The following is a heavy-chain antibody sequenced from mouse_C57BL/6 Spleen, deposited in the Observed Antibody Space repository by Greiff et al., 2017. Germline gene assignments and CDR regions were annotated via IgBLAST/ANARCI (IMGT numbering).Heavy chain of an antibody. CDR2: IYPSDSET. J-gene: IGHJ2*01. D-gene: IGHD1-1*01. CDR1: GYTFTSYW. CDR3: ARYNYGSSLDY. Sequence: VQLQQPGAELVRPGASVKLSCKASGYTFTSYWMDWVKQRPGQGLEWIGKIYPSDSETHYNQKFKDKATLTVDKSSSTAYMQLSSLTSEDSAVYYCARYNYGSSLDYWGQGTTITVSS. V-gene: IGHV1-61*01.